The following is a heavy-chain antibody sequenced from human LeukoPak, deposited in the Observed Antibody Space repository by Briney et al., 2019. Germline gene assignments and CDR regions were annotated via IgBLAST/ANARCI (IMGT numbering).Heavy chain of an antibody. Sequence: SGGSLRLYCAASGFTFSSYWMSWVRQAPGKGLEWVANIKQDGSEKYYVDSVKGRFTISRDNAKNSLYLQMNSLRAEDTAVYYCARDLFGGQSDYWGQGTLVTVSS. D-gene: IGHD3-16*01. CDR3: ARDLFGGQSDY. J-gene: IGHJ4*02. CDR2: IKQDGSEK. V-gene: IGHV3-7*04. CDR1: GFTFSSYW.